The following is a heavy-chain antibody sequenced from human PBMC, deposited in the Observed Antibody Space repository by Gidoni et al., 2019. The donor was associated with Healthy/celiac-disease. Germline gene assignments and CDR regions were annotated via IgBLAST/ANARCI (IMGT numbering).Heavy chain of an antibody. CDR3: ARASDTAMVTEDAFDI. Sequence: EVQLVESGGGLVQPGGSLRLSCAASGFPFSSYEMNWVRQAPGKGLEWVSYISSSGSTIYYADSVKGRFTISRDNAKNSLYLQMNSLRAEDTAVYYCARASDTAMVTEDAFDIWGQGTMVTVSS. D-gene: IGHD5-18*01. J-gene: IGHJ3*02. V-gene: IGHV3-48*03. CDR2: ISSSGSTI. CDR1: GFPFSSYE.